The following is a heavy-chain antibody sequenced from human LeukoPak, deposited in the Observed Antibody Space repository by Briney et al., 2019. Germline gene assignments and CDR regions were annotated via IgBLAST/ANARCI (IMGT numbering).Heavy chain of an antibody. V-gene: IGHV3-23*01. Sequence: GGSLRLSCAASGFTFSSYAMSGVRQAPGTGLEWVSMTSGTGDETHYSDAVVGRFTISRDNSKNILYLQMNSLRAEDTAVYYCAKAFREFGSSSYSSFDSRGQGTLVTVSS. CDR3: AKAFREFGSSSYSSFDS. CDR2: TSGTGDET. J-gene: IGHJ3*02. D-gene: IGHD3-10*01. CDR1: GFTFSSYA.